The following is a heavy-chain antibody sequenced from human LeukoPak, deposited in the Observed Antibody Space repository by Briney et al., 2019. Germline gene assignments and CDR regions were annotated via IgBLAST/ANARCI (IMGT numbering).Heavy chain of an antibody. V-gene: IGHV3-15*01. J-gene: IGHJ5*02. CDR3: TARNRYCSSTSCVDP. CDR1: GFTFSNAW. D-gene: IGHD2-2*01. CDR2: IKSKTDGGTT. Sequence: GSLRLSCAASGFTFSNAWMRWVRQAPGKGLEWVGRIKSKTDGGTTDYAAPVKGRFTISRDDSKNTLYLQMNSLKTEDTAVYYCTARNRYCSSTSCVDPWGQGTLVTVSS.